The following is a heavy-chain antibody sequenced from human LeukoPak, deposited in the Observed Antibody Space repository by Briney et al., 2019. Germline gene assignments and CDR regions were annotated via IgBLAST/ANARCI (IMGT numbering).Heavy chain of an antibody. CDR3: ARGTVQMGMGERYFDN. V-gene: IGHV4-59*01. CDR2: IYYSGST. J-gene: IGHJ4*02. CDR1: GGSISTYY. Sequence: PSETLSLTCTVSGGSISTYYWSWIRQPPGKGLGWIWYIYYSGSTNYNPSLKSRITISVDTSRNQFSLSLSSVTAADTAVYYCARGTVQMGMGERYFDNWGQGTLVTVSP. D-gene: IGHD1-1*01.